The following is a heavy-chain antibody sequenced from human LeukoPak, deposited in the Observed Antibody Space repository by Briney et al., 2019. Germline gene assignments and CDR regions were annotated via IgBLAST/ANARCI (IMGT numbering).Heavy chain of an antibody. Sequence: PGGSLRLSCAASGFTFSNYWMHWVRQSPGKGPVWVARINSDGSSTSYADSVKGRFTISRDNSKNTLYLQMNSLRAEDTAVYYCAKCGDHTRLLPGYMDVWGKGTTVTVSS. CDR2: INSDGSST. D-gene: IGHD3-22*01. CDR3: AKCGDHTRLLPGYMDV. CDR1: GFTFSNYW. V-gene: IGHV3-74*01. J-gene: IGHJ6*03.